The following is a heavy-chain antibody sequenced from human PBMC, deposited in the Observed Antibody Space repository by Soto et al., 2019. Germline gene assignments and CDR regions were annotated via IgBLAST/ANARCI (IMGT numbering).Heavy chain of an antibody. D-gene: IGHD3-16*02. Sequence: QVQLVQSGAEVKKPGSSVKVSCKASGGTFSSYAISCVRQAPGQGLEWMGGIIPIFGTANYAQKFQGRVTITADESTSTAYMELSSLRSEDTAVYYCARNLRYDYVWGSYRSAYGMDVWGQGTTVTVSS. CDR3: ARNLRYDYVWGSYRSAYGMDV. J-gene: IGHJ6*02. V-gene: IGHV1-69*01. CDR1: GGTFSSYA. CDR2: IIPIFGTA.